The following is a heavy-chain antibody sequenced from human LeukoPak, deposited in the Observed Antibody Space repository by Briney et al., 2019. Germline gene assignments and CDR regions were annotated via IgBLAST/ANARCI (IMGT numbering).Heavy chain of an antibody. CDR2: INYDSGGT. V-gene: IGHV1-2*02. J-gene: IGHJ4*02. D-gene: IGHD1/OR15-1a*01. CDR3: VRDANNRDGHGFYSFDD. CDR1: GYAFTNFY. Sequence: ASVKVSCKASGYAFTNFYIHSVRQAPGEGLEWMGWINYDSGGTNHAQKFQDRVTMTRDMSISTVYMEVRGLTSDDTAMYFCVRDANNRDGHGFYSFDDWGQGTLVAVSS.